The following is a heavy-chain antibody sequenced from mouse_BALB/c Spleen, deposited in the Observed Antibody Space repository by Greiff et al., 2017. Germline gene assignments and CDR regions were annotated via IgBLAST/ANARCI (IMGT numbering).Heavy chain of an antibody. CDR2: IDPENGNT. CDR1: GFNIKDYY. Sequence: EVQLHQSGAELVRPGALVKLSCKASGFNIKDYYMHWVKQRPEQGLEWIGWIDPENGNTIYDPKFQGKASITADTSSNTAYLQLSSLTSEDTAVYYCAREAMDYWGQGTSVTVSS. CDR3: AREAMDY. J-gene: IGHJ4*01. V-gene: IGHV14-1*02.